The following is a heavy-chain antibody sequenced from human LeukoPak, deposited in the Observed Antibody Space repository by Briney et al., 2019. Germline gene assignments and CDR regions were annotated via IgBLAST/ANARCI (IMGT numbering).Heavy chain of an antibody. CDR3: AAAPPGFGELNGGDY. Sequence: ASVKISCNVSGYTFTDYSIHSLQQAPGKGLEWLGLVNPEDDETIYSEKFQGRITMTADTSTDTAFMELSSLRSEDTAIYYCAAAPPGFGELNGGDYWGQGTLVTVSS. CDR2: VNPEDDET. D-gene: IGHD3-10*01. CDR1: GYTFTDYS. V-gene: IGHV1-69-2*01. J-gene: IGHJ4*02.